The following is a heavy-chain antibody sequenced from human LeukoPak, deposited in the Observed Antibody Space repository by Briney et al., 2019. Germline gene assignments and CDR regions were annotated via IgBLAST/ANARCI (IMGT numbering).Heavy chain of an antibody. V-gene: IGHV4-34*01. CDR3: ARGVYIAAAQYGY. D-gene: IGHD6-13*01. Sequence: PSETLSLTCAVYGGSFSGYYWSWIRQPPGKGLEWTGEISHSGSTNYNPSLKSRVTISVDTSKNQFSLKVNSVTAADTAVYYCARGVYIAAAQYGYWGQGTLVTVSS. CDR1: GGSFSGYY. CDR2: ISHSGST. J-gene: IGHJ4*02.